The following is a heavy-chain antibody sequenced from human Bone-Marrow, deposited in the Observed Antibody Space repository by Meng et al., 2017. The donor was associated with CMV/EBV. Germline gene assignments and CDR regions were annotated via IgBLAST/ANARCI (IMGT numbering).Heavy chain of an antibody. V-gene: IGHV3-7*01. J-gene: IGHJ5*01. Sequence: GGSLRLSCAASGFTFTNHWMTWVRQAPGKGLEWVADIMEDGSQKYYVDSVKGRFTISRDNAKNSLHLHMNSLRAEDTAVYYCARDRRNGGHDSWGHGTLVTVSS. CDR3: ARDRRNGGHDS. CDR2: IMEDGSQK. CDR1: GFTFTNHW. D-gene: IGHD2-15*01.